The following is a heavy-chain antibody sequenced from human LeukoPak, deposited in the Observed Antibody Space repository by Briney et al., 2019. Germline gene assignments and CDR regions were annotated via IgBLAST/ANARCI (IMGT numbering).Heavy chain of an antibody. D-gene: IGHD3-22*01. CDR1: GFTFSSYA. Sequence: QAGGSLRLSCSASGFTFSSYALMWVRPAPGKGLEGVSGISGSGDNTYYADSVRGRFTISRDNSKNTLYVQVNSLGTEDTAAYYCAKGSYYDSSGSFYFDYWGQGTLVTVSS. CDR2: ISGSGDNT. J-gene: IGHJ4*02. V-gene: IGHV3-23*01. CDR3: AKGSYYDSSGSFYFDY.